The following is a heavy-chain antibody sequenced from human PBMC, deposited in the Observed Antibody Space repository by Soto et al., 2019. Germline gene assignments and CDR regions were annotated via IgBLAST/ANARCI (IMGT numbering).Heavy chain of an antibody. CDR2: INSDGSST. V-gene: IGHV3-74*01. CDR1: GFTFSSYW. D-gene: IGHD2-2*01. Sequence: GGSLRLSCVASGFTFSSYWMHWVRQAPGKGLVWVSRINSDGSSTSYADSVKGRFTISRDNAKNTLYLQMNSLRAEDTAVYYCARDAVVVPALDYWGQGTLVTVSS. CDR3: ARDAVVVPALDY. J-gene: IGHJ4*02.